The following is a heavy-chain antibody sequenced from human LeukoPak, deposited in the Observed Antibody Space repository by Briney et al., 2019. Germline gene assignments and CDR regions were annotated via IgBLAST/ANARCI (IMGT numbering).Heavy chain of an antibody. Sequence: ASVKVSCKVSGYTSTDYYMHWVQQAPGKGLEWMGLVDPEDGETIYAEKFQGRVTITADTSTDTAYMELSSLRSEDTAVYYCATLTDGDYDFWSGYYDLNYWGQGTLVTVSS. CDR1: GYTSTDYY. D-gene: IGHD3-3*01. V-gene: IGHV1-69-2*01. J-gene: IGHJ4*02. CDR3: ATLTDGDYDFWSGYYDLNY. CDR2: VDPEDGET.